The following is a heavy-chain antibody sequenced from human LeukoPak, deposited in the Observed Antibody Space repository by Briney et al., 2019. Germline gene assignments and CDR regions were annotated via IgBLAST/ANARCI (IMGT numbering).Heavy chain of an antibody. CDR2: IYYSGST. CDR3: ARHRAAVPYWYFDL. D-gene: IGHD6-13*01. V-gene: IGHV4-30-4*01. Sequence: SETLSLTCTVSGGSISSGDYYWSWIRQPPGKGLEWIGYIYYSGSTYYNPSLKSRVTISVDTSKNQFSLKLSSVTAADTAVYYCARHRAAVPYWYFDLWGRGTLVTVSS. CDR1: GGSISSGDYY. J-gene: IGHJ2*01.